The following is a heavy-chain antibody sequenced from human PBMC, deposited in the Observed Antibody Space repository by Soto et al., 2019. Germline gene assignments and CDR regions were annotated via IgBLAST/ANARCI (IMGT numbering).Heavy chain of an antibody. V-gene: IGHV1-69*02. CDR3: ARVKWLPLHFDAFDI. CDR1: GGTFSSYT. J-gene: IGHJ3*02. Sequence: QVQLVQSGAEVKKPGSSVNVSCKASGGTFSSYTISRVRQATGQGLEWMGRIIPILGIANYAQKFQGRVTITADKSTSTAYMELRSLRSEDTAVYYCARVKWLPLHFDAFDIWGQGTMVTVSS. D-gene: IGHD5-12*01. CDR2: IIPILGIA.